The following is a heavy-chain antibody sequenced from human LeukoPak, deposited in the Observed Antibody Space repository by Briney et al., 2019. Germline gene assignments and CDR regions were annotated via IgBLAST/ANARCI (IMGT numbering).Heavy chain of an antibody. D-gene: IGHD3-10*02. V-gene: IGHV3-20*01. CDR2: INWNGGST. J-gene: IGHJ6*03. Sequence: RPGGSLRLSCAASGFTFDDYGMSWVRRAPGRGLEWVSGINWNGGSTGYADSVKGRFTISRDNSKNSLYLQMNSLRAQDTALYHCERALFGELYYYMDVWGQGTPVTIFS. CDR3: ERALFGELYYYMDV. CDR1: GFTFDDYG.